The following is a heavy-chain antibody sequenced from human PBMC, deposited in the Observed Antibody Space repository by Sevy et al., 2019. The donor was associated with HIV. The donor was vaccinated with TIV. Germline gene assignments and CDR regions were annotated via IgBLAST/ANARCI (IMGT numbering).Heavy chain of an antibody. V-gene: IGHV3-30-3*01. Sequence: GGSLRLSCAASGFTFSNYAMHWVRQAPGKGLEWVAVISYDGSNKYYADSVRGRFTISRDSSKNTLYLQMNSLRPEYTAVYYCARDLEVYGGWEQTSQGMDVWGQGTTVTVSS. D-gene: IGHD1-26*01. J-gene: IGHJ6*02. CDR3: ARDLEVYGGWEQTSQGMDV. CDR1: GFTFSNYA. CDR2: ISYDGSNK.